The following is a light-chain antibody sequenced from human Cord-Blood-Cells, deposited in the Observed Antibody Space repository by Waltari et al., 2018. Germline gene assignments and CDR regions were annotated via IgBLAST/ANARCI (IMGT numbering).Light chain of an antibody. CDR1: PGHSSYA. V-gene: IGLV4-69*01. CDR2: LNSDGSH. Sequence: QLVLTQSPSASASLGASVKPTCTPRPGHSSYAIAWQQQQPEKGPRSLMKLNSDGSHSKGDGIPDRFSGSSSGAARYLTISSLQSEDEADYYCQTWGTGILFGGGTKLTVL. CDR3: QTWGTGIL. J-gene: IGLJ3*02.